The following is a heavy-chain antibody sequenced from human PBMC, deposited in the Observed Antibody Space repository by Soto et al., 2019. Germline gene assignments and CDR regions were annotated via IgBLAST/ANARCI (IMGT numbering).Heavy chain of an antibody. J-gene: IGHJ4*02. Sequence: LCGGSIISSGYYWGWIRQPPGKGLEWIGSIYYTGSTYYNPSLKSRVTISVDTSKNQFSLRLSSVTAADTAVYYCARLIYSYGEAYFDYWGQGTLVTVSS. V-gene: IGHV4-39*01. CDR3: ARLIYSYGEAYFDY. D-gene: IGHD5-18*01. CDR2: IYYTGST. CDR1: GGSIISSGYY.